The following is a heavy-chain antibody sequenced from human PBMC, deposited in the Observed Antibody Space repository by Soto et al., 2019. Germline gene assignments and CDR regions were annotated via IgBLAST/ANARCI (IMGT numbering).Heavy chain of an antibody. Sequence: SVKVSCKASGYTFTSYGISWVRQAPGQGLEWMGGIIPIFGTANYAQKFQGRVTITADESTSTAYMELSSLRSDDTAVYYCARGSRITPFIAAAGQDYWGQGTLVTVSS. J-gene: IGHJ4*02. V-gene: IGHV1-69*13. CDR1: GYTFTSYG. CDR3: ARGSRITPFIAAAGQDY. D-gene: IGHD6-13*01. CDR2: IIPIFGTA.